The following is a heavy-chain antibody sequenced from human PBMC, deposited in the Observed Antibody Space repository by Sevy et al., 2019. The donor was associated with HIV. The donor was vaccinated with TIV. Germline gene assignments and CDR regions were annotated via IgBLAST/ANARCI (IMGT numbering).Heavy chain of an antibody. CDR1: GFTFRNYG. CDR2: IWYDGSNK. V-gene: IGHV3-33*03. Sequence: GGSLRLSCTASGFTFRNYGMQWVRQAPGKGLEWMALIWYDGSNKYYADSVNGRFTISRDNSKNTLYMQMNSLRAEDMAVYYCASARASRGLDRGYYFDYWGQGTLVTVSS. CDR3: ASARASRGLDRGYYFDY. J-gene: IGHJ4*02. D-gene: IGHD3-22*01.